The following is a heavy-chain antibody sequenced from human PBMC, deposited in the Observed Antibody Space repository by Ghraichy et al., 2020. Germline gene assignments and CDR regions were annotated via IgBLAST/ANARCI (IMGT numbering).Heavy chain of an antibody. J-gene: IGHJ1*01. CDR2: ISYDGSSQ. Sequence: GGSLRLSCAASGFTFSNYAMHWVRQAPGKGLEWVAVISYDGSSQYHADSVKGRFTISRDNSKNTLYLQMNTLRPEETAVYYCARGVVVITSYFQHWGQGTLVTVSS. CDR3: ARGVVVITSYFQH. D-gene: IGHD3-22*01. V-gene: IGHV3-30*04. CDR1: GFTFSNYA.